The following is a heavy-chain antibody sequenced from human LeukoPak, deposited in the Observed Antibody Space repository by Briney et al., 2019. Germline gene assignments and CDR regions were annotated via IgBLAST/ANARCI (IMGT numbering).Heavy chain of an antibody. CDR3: ARDQEVVGATPIDY. CDR2: MNPNSGNT. CDR1: GYTFTSYD. D-gene: IGHD1-26*01. V-gene: IGHV1-8*01. J-gene: IGHJ4*02. Sequence: GASVKVSCKASGYTFTSYDINWVRQATGQGLEWMGWMNPNSGNTGYAQKFQGRVTMTTDTSTSTAYMELRSLRSDDTAVYYCARDQEVVGATPIDYWGQGTLVTVSS.